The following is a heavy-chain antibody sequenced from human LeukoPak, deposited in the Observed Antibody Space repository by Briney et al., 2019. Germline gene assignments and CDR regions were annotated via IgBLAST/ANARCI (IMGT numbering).Heavy chain of an antibody. J-gene: IGHJ4*02. CDR2: IYSGGFT. Sequence: PSETLSLTCAVYGGSFSGYYWSWVRQAPGKGLEWVSVIYSGGFTHYADSVKGRFTISRDNSKNTLYLQMNSLRAEDTAVYYCARVLDTAMVYFDYWGQGTLVTVSS. CDR1: GGSFSGYY. CDR3: ARVLDTAMVYFDY. V-gene: IGHV3-66*01. D-gene: IGHD5-18*01.